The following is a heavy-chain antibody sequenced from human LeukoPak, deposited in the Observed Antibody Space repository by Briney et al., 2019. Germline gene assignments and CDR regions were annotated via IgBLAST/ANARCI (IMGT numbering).Heavy chain of an antibody. V-gene: IGHV4-34*01. CDR3: VVAATRGLPDY. Sequence: SETLSLTCAVYGGSFSGYYWSWIRQPPGEGLEWIGEINHSGSTNYNPSLKSRATISVDTSKNQFSLKLGSVTAADTAVYFAVVAATRGLPDYWGQGTLVTVSS. J-gene: IGHJ4*02. D-gene: IGHD2-15*01. CDR2: INHSGST. CDR1: GGSFSGYY.